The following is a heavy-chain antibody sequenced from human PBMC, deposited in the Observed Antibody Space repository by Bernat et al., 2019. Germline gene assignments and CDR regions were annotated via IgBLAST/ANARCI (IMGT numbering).Heavy chain of an antibody. V-gene: IGHV1-18*04. CDR1: GYTFTSYG. J-gene: IGHJ4*02. CDR2: ISAYNGNT. D-gene: IGHD3-3*01. Sequence: QVQLVQSGAEVKKPGASVKVSCKASGYTFTSYGISWVRQAPGQGLEWMGWISAYNGNTNYAQKLKGRVTMTTDTSTSTAYMELRSLRSDDTAVYYCARDKGYDFWSGISDVNFDYWGQGTLVTVSS. CDR3: ARDKGYDFWSGISDVNFDY.